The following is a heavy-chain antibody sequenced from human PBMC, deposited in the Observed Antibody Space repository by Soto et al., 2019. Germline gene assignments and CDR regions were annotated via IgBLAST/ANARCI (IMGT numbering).Heavy chain of an antibody. CDR1: GFAFNTYS. Sequence: EAQLVESGGSLVKPGGSLRLSCAASGFAFNTYSMNWVRQAPGKGLEWVSSITASSSFIYYADSVKGRFTTSRDNTKNSLYLQMNCLRAEDPAVYFCARDAITIFGVVVIPDDAFDIWGQGTLVTVSS. D-gene: IGHD3-3*01. V-gene: IGHV3-21*01. CDR2: ITASSSFI. J-gene: IGHJ3*02. CDR3: ARDAITIFGVVVIPDDAFDI.